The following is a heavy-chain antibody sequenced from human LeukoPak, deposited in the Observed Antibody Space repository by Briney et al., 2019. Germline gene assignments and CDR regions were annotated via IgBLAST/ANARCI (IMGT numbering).Heavy chain of an antibody. V-gene: IGHV1-2*02. CDR1: GYTFTGYY. D-gene: IGHD2-2*01. Sequence: ASVKVSCKASGYTFTGYYMHWVRQAPGQGLEWMGWINPNSGGTNYAQKFQGRVTMTRDTSISTAYMELSRLRSDDTAVYYCARDGGYCSSTSCKPVNWFDPWGQGTLVTVSS. J-gene: IGHJ5*02. CDR2: INPNSGGT. CDR3: ARDGGYCSSTSCKPVNWFDP.